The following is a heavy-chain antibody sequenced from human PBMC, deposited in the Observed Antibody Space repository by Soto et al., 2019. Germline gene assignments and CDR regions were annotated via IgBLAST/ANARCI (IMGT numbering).Heavy chain of an antibody. CDR3: ARLLLRTTYYYDSSGFNWFDP. D-gene: IGHD3-22*01. Sequence: HGESLKISCKGSGYSFTSYWIGWVRQMPGEGLEWMGIIYPGDSDTRYSPSFQGQVTISADKSISTAYLQWSSLKASDTAMYYCARLLLRTTYYYDSSGFNWFDPWGQGTLVTVSS. CDR1: GYSFTSYW. V-gene: IGHV5-51*01. CDR2: IYPGDSDT. J-gene: IGHJ5*02.